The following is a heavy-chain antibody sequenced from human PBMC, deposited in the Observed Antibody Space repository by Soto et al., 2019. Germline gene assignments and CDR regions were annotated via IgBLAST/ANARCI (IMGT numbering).Heavy chain of an antibody. V-gene: IGHV1-46*01. CDR3: AREHSSSSRWFDP. J-gene: IGHJ5*02. CDR1: GYTFISYY. Sequence: QVQLVQSGADVKKPGASVKVSCKASGYTFISYYIHWVRQAPGQGLEWMGIINPSGGSTNYAEKFQGRVTMTRDTSTSTVYMELSSLRSDDTAVYYCAREHSSSSRWFDPWGQGTLVTVSS. CDR2: INPSGGST. D-gene: IGHD6-6*01.